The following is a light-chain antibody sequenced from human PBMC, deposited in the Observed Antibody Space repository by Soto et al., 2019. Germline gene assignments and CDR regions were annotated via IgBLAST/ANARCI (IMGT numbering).Light chain of an antibody. V-gene: IGLV2-14*01. CDR1: SSDVGGYNY. Sequence: QSVLTQPASVSGSPGQSITISCTGTSSDVGGYNYVSWYQQHPGKAPKLMIYDVSNRPSGVSNRFFGSKSGNTASLTISGLQAEDEANYYCSSYPSSSTLDAFGTGTKVTVL. CDR3: SSYPSSSTLDA. CDR2: DVS. J-gene: IGLJ1*01.